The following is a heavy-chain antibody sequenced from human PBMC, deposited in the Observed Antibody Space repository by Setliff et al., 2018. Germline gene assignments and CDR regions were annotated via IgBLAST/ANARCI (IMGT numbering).Heavy chain of an antibody. CDR3: TTDPSPTFGGVIGAAFDF. V-gene: IGHV3-15*07. J-gene: IGHJ3*01. CDR2: IKGKNDGLAT. CDR1: GFTFSNAW. Sequence: GGSLRLSCAASGFTFSNAWMNWVRQAPGKGLEWVGRIKGKNDGLATDYAAPVKGRITISRDDSKNTLYLQMNSLKTEDKAVYYCTTDPSPTFGGVIGAAFDFWGQGTMVTVSS. D-gene: IGHD3-16*01.